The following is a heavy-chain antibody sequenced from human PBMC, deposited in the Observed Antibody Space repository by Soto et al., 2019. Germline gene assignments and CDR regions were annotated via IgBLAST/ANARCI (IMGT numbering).Heavy chain of an antibody. J-gene: IGHJ5*02. CDR2: ISGSGGST. Sequence: GGSLRLSCAASGFTFSSYAMSWVRQAPGKGLEWVSAISGSGGSTYYADSVKGRLTISRDNSKNTLYLQMNGLRAEDTAVYYCGPAIFGVENWFDPWGQGTLVTVSS. CDR1: GFTFSSYA. V-gene: IGHV3-23*01. CDR3: GPAIFGVENWFDP. D-gene: IGHD3-3*01.